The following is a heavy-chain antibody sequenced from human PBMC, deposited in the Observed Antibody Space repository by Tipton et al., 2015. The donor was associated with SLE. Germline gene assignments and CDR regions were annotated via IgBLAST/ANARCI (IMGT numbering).Heavy chain of an antibody. Sequence: TLSLTCTVSGGSISSYHWSWIRQPPGKGLEWIGYIYYSGSTNYNPSLKSRVTISVDTSKNQFSLKLSSVTAADTAVYYCARDSHNWNSGYYYGMDVWGQGTTVTVSS. V-gene: IGHV4-59*01. CDR1: GGSISSYH. D-gene: IGHD1-7*01. CDR3: ARDSHNWNSGYYYGMDV. J-gene: IGHJ6*02. CDR2: IYYSGST.